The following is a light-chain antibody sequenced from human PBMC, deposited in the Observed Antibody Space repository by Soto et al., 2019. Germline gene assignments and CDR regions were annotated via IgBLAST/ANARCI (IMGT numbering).Light chain of an antibody. CDR1: QSVSSN. CDR3: QQYNNWPPMA. CDR2: GAS. V-gene: IGKV3-15*01. Sequence: EIVLTQSPGTLSLSPGGRATLSCRASQSVSSNLAWYQQKPGQAPRLLIYGASTRATGIPARFSGSGSGTEFTLTISSLQSEDFAVYYCQQYNNWPPMAFGQGTKVEI. J-gene: IGKJ1*01.